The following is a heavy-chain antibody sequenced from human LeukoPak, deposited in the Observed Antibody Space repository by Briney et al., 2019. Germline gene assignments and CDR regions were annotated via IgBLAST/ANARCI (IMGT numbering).Heavy chain of an antibody. V-gene: IGHV3-30*04. D-gene: IGHD1-26*01. CDR3: AKDHAKCATTYFDY. Sequence: PGTSLRLSCKASAYPFSNYAMHWVRQTPGKGLEWVALISFDGGKIYYADSMKGRFTVSRDNSKNTLFLQMNSLTVEDTAVYYCAKDHAKCATTYFDYWGQGTLVTVSS. CDR2: ISFDGGKI. CDR1: AYPFSNYA. J-gene: IGHJ4*02.